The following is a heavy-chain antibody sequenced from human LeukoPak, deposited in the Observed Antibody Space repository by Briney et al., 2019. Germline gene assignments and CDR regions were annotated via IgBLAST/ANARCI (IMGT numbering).Heavy chain of an antibody. CDR3: VRVGRSLHWNPDF. Sequence: SETLSLTCTVSGGSMTNYYWGYIRQPPEKGLEWIAYISYSGKSNYNPSLRSRVTMSVDMSKNQFSLKLTSVTAADTAVYYCVRVGRSLHWNPDFWGLGTLVTVSS. CDR1: GGSMTNYY. J-gene: IGHJ4*02. D-gene: IGHD1-1*01. V-gene: IGHV4-59*01. CDR2: ISYSGKS.